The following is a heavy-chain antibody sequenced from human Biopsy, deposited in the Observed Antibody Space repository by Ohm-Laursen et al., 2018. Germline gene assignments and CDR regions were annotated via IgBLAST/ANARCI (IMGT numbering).Heavy chain of an antibody. CDR2: IYYRGET. CDR1: GGSLSGYY. Sequence: SDTLSLTCTVSGGSLSGYYWSWIRQAPGRGLEWIGLIYYRGETDYNPSLKSRVTISVDGSKNQFSLNLTSITAADTAVYYCARHRTHPPPGSMDVGGDGTTVLVAS. D-gene: IGHD2-15*01. V-gene: IGHV4-59*08. CDR3: ARHRTHPPPGSMDV. J-gene: IGHJ6*04.